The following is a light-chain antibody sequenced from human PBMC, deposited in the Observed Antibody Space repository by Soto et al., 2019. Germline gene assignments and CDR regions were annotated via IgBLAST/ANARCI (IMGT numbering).Light chain of an antibody. V-gene: IGKV3-11*01. CDR3: QRRGDWPVT. CDR1: EDVSRY. J-gene: IGKJ3*01. CDR2: DTS. Sequence: IVLTQSPATLSLSPGETATVSCRASEDVSRYLAWYQHKPGQAPRLLIYDTSNRAIGIPPRFTGSGSGTDFTLTISSLEPEDFAVYFCQRRGDWPVTFGPGTKVEIK.